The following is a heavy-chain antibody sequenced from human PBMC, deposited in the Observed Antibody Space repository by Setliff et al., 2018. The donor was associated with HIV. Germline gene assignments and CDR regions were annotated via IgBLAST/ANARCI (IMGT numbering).Heavy chain of an antibody. V-gene: IGHV4-38-2*01. CDR2: IHHGGST. Sequence: PSETLSLTCAVSGYSISSGYYWGWIRQPPGKGLEWIGGIHHGGSTYYSPSLKSRVTISLEPSKNQFSLKLSSVTAADTAVYYCARVVYNSSGYYYLGAFDIWGQGTMVTVSS. CDR1: GYSISSGYY. CDR3: ARVVYNSSGYYYLGAFDI. D-gene: IGHD3-22*01. J-gene: IGHJ3*02.